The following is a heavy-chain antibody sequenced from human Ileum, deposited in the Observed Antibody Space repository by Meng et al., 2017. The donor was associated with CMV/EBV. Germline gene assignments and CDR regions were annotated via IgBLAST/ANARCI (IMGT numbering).Heavy chain of an antibody. J-gene: IGHJ6*02. D-gene: IGHD3-10*01. CDR2: ISDTGYRT. CDR1: GFTFSQYA. CDR3: GRIYGHSAGYYYHAVDV. V-gene: IGHV3-23*01. Sequence: GESLKISCAASGFTFSQYAMSWVRQTPGKGLEWVSAISDTGYRTYYADSVQGRFIISRDNFENTLHLQMNNLRAEDTAVHYCGRIYGHSAGYYYHAVDVWGQGTTVTVSS.